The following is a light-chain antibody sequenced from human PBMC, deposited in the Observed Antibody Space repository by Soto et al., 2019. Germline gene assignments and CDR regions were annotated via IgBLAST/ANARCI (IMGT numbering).Light chain of an antibody. CDR2: AVS. CDR3: RSYTSDSSYV. Sequence: QTALTQLASVSGSPGQSITISCTGTSSDVGLYDYVSWYQQHPGKAPQLMIYAVSNRPSGVSNRFSASKSGNTASLFISGLQAEDEADYYCRSYTSDSSYVFGSGTKVTVL. V-gene: IGLV2-14*01. CDR1: SSDVGLYDY. J-gene: IGLJ1*01.